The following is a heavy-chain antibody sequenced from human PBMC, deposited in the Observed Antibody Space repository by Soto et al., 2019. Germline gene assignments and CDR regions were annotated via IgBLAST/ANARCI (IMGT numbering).Heavy chain of an antibody. Sequence: EVQLLESGGGLVQPGGSLRLSCAVSGFTFSNYAMSWVRQAPGKGLEWVSGIGGSGSSTYYADSIKGRFTIYRVNSRDPLYLQMSSLRPDATALYYCAKDGGRAAAGSMPDYWGQGTLVTVSS. CDR3: AKDGGRAAAGSMPDY. CDR2: IGGSGSST. V-gene: IGHV3-23*01. CDR1: GFTFSNYA. J-gene: IGHJ4*02. D-gene: IGHD6-13*01.